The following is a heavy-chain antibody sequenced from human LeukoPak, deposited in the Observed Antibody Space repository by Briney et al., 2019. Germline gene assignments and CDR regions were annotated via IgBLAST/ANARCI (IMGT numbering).Heavy chain of an antibody. CDR3: ARGPHYYDILTGYWIGFDY. CDR2: ISSSSSYI. V-gene: IGHV3-21*01. J-gene: IGHJ4*02. D-gene: IGHD3-9*01. CDR1: GFTFSSYS. Sequence: GGSLRLSCAASGFTFSSYSMNWVRQAPGKGLEWVSSISSSSSYIYYADSVKGRFTISRDNAKNSLYLQMNSLRAEDTAVYYCARGPHYYDILTGYWIGFDYWGQGTLVTVSS.